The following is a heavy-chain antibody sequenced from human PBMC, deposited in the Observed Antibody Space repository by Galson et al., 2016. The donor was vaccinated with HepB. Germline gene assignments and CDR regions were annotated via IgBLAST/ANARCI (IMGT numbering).Heavy chain of an antibody. CDR3: ARMIPLYSSGWYVRGDGWFDP. V-gene: IGHV3-11*01. CDR1: GFRFSDYY. Sequence: SLRLSCAASGFRFSDYYMSWIRQAPGKGLEWRSYISSSGRPINYADSVKGRFTVSRDNAKNSLDLQMNNLRGEDKAVYYCARMIPLYSSGWYVRGDGWFDPWGQGTLVTVSS. CDR2: ISSSGRPI. J-gene: IGHJ5*02. D-gene: IGHD6-19*01.